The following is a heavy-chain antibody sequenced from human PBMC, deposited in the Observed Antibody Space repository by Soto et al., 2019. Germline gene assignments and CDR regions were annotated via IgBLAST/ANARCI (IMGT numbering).Heavy chain of an antibody. CDR3: ASLGPLRYFDWLLLS. CDR2: ISSSSSYI. V-gene: IGHV3-21*01. D-gene: IGHD3-9*01. Sequence: PGGSLRLSCAASGFTFSSYSMNWVRQAPGKGLEWVSSISSSSSYIYYADSVKGRFTISRDNAKNSLYLQMNSLRAEDTAVYYCASLGPLRYFDWLLLSLGQGPLVTVSS. J-gene: IGHJ5*02. CDR1: GFTFSSYS.